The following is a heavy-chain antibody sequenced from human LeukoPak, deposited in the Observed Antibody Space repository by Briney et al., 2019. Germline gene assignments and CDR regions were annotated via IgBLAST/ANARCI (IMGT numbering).Heavy chain of an antibody. J-gene: IGHJ6*03. CDR3: ARDHRPEIQYYYMDV. CDR2: LLYDGNTK. D-gene: IGHD1-14*01. Sequence: GGSLRLSCAASGFILSNYGMHWVRQAPGKGLEWVAALLYDGNTKHYADSVRGRFTISRDISKSTFYLQMNSLTAEDTAVYYCARDHRPEIQYYYMDVWGKGTTVAVSS. V-gene: IGHV3-33*01. CDR1: GFILSNYG.